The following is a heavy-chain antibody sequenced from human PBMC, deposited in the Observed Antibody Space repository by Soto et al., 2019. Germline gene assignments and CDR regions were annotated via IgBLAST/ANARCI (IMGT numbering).Heavy chain of an antibody. J-gene: IGHJ4*02. V-gene: IGHV1-18*01. CDR2: ISADTGNT. CDR3: AGDDYGDYPVVYYLDY. D-gene: IGHD4-17*01. Sequence: QVQLVQSRAEVKKPGASVKVSCKASGYTFTSYGISWVRQAPGQGLEWMGWISADTGNTDDAQRLQGRVTMTRDTSTSTAYMELRSLRSDDTAVYYWAGDDYGDYPVVYYLDYWGQGTLVTVSS. CDR1: GYTFTSYG.